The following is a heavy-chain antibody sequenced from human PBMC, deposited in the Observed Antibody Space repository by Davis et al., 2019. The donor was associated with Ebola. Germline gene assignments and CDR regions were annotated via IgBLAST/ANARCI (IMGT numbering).Heavy chain of an antibody. CDR1: GGTFSNYT. V-gene: IGHV1-69*08. CDR2: VIPILGTA. CDR3: TRGKWFDP. Sequence: AASVKVSCKASGGTFSNYTFHWVRQAPGQGLEWMGRVIPILGTADYAQRLQGRVTITADTSTHTAYMELSRLRSDDTAMYYCTRGKWFDPWGQGTLVAVSS. J-gene: IGHJ5*02.